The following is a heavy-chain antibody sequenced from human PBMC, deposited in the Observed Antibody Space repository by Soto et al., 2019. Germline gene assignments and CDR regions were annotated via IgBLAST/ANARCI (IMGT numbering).Heavy chain of an antibody. CDR3: ARDRSPDGAFDI. CDR2: VRNKANSYTT. V-gene: IGHV3-72*01. J-gene: IGHJ3*02. Sequence: EVQLVESGGGLVLPGGSLRLSCAASGFTFSDHFMDWVRLAPGKGLEWVGRVRNKANSYTTKYAASVEGRFTVSRDDSKSLLYLQMTSLKSEDTAVYYCARDRSPDGAFDIWGQGTMVTVSS. CDR1: GFTFSDHF.